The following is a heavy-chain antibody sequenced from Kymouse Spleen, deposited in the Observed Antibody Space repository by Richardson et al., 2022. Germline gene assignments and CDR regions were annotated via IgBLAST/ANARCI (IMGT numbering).Heavy chain of an antibody. D-gene: IGHD6-13*01. Sequence: QVQLQQWGAGLLKPSETLSLTCAVYGGSFSGYYWSWIRQPPGKGLEWIGEINHSGSTNYNPSLKSRVTISVDTSKNQFSLKLSSVTAADTAVYYCARGRRGQQLTPFDYWGQGTLVTVSS. J-gene: IGHJ4*02. V-gene: IGHV4-34*01. CDR3: ARGRRGQQLTPFDY. CDR2: INHSGST. CDR1: GGSFSGYY.